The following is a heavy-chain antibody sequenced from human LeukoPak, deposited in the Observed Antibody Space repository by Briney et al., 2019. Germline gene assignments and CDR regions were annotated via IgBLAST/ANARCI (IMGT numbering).Heavy chain of an antibody. CDR2: IYTSGIT. D-gene: IGHD3-22*01. J-gene: IGHJ5*02. V-gene: IGHV4-4*07. CDR1: GGSISSYY. CDR3: ARARDYYDSSAYPNWFDP. Sequence: SETLSLTCTVSGGSISSYYWSWIRQPAGTGLEWIGRIYTSGITNYNPSLKSRVTISVDKSKNQFSLKLSSVTAADTAVYYCARARDYYDSSAYPNWFDPWGQGTLVTVSS.